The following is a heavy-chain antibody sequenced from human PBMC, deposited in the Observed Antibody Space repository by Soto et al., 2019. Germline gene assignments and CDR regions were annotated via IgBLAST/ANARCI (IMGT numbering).Heavy chain of an antibody. CDR2: IYYSGST. CDR1: GGSISSGDYY. V-gene: IGHV4-30-4*01. D-gene: IGHD2-15*01. CDR3: ARVVAVSLSMDV. Sequence: SETLSLTCTVSGGSISSGDYYWSWIRQPPGKGLEWIGYIYYSGSTYYNPSLKSRVTISVDTSKNQFSLKLSSVTAADTAVYYCARVVAVSLSMDVWGQGTTVTVSS. J-gene: IGHJ6*02.